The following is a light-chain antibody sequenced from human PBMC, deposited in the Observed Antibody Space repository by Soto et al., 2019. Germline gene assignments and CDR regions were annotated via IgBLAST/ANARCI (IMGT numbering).Light chain of an antibody. Sequence: DIQMTQSPSSLSASVGDRVTITCRASQSISSYLNWYQQKPGKAPKLLIYAASSLQSGVPSRFSGSGSGTDFTLTISSLQPEDFATYYCQQSYSKGLTLGGGTKVDIK. CDR1: QSISSY. V-gene: IGKV1-39*01. CDR3: QQSYSKGLT. CDR2: AAS. J-gene: IGKJ4*01.